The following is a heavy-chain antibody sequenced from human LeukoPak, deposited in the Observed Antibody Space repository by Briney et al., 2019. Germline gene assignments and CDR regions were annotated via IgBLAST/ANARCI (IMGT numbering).Heavy chain of an antibody. CDR1: GFTFSNYW. J-gene: IGHJ6*02. Sequence: GGSLRLSCAASGFTFSNYWMHWVRQAPGKGLVWVSRINNDGSSTSYADSVKGRFTISRDNAKNTLYLQMNSLRAEDTGVYYCARGGFGELLYYYYGMDVWGQGATVTVSS. V-gene: IGHV3-74*01. CDR2: INNDGSST. CDR3: ARGGFGELLYYYYGMDV. D-gene: IGHD3-10*01.